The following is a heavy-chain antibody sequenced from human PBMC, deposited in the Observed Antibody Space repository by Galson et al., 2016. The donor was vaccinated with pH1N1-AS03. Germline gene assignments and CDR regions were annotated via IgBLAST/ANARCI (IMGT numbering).Heavy chain of an antibody. D-gene: IGHD2-8*01. CDR3: ARHLRQGMGVFEI. V-gene: IGHV4-59*08. CDR1: GGSITTHY. Sequence: SETLSLTCSVSGGSITTHYWSWIRQSPGKGLQWIACVRPSGTPDCTPFPDSRVTTAVDTSKNQFSLTLTSVTATDTAVYYCARHLRQGMGVFEIWGQGITVTVSS. J-gene: IGHJ3*02. CDR2: VRPSGTP.